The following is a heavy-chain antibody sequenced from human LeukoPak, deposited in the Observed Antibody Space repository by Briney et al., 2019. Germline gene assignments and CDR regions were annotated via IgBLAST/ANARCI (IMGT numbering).Heavy chain of an antibody. J-gene: IGHJ6*02. CDR3: ASPGYVLEPHYGMDV. Sequence: GGSQRLSCAASGFTVSSNYMSWVRQAPGKGLERVSVIYSGGSTDYADSVKGRFTISRDNSKNTLYLQMNSLRAEDTAVYYCASPGYVLEPHYGMDVWGQGTTVTVSS. D-gene: IGHD5-18*01. CDR2: IYSGGST. V-gene: IGHV3-53*01. CDR1: GFTVSSNY.